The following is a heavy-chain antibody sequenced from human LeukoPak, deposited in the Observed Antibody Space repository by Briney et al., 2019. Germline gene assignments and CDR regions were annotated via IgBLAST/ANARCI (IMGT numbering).Heavy chain of an antibody. V-gene: IGHV4-34*01. D-gene: IGHD2-2*01. Sequence: PSETLSLTCAVYGGSFSGYYWSWIRQPPGKGLEWIGEINHSGSTNYNPSLKSRVTISVDTSKNQFSLKLSSVTAADTAVYYCARPVPYCSSTSCYVYAFDIWGQGTMVTVSS. CDR1: GGSFSGYY. J-gene: IGHJ3*02. CDR2: INHSGST. CDR3: ARPVPYCSSTSCYVYAFDI.